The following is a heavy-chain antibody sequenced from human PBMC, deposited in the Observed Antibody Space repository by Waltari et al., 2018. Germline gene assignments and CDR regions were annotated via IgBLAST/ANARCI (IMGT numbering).Heavy chain of an antibody. V-gene: IGHV4-39*07. Sequence: QLQLQESGPGLVKPSETLSLTCPVSGGSISSSSYYWGWIRQPPGKGLEWIGSIYYSGSTYYNPSLKSRVTISVDTSKNQFSLKLSSVTAADTAVYYCAREGGWDIVVVVAAPDPPGYFDYWGQGTLVTVSS. D-gene: IGHD2-15*01. CDR2: IYYSGST. CDR1: GGSISSSSYY. CDR3: AREGGWDIVVVVAAPDPPGYFDY. J-gene: IGHJ4*02.